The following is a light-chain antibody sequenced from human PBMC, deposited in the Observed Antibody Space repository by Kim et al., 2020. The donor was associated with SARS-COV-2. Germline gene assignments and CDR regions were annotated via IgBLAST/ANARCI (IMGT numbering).Light chain of an antibody. Sequence: QSVLTQPPSVSAAPGQRVTISCTGGNSKLDNIYVSWYQQRPGAAPKLLIYHNDNRPSGIPDRFSGSKSDTSATLGISGLQTGDEADYYCAVWSSSVGWVFGGGTKVTVL. V-gene: IGLV1-51*01. CDR3: AVWSSSVGWV. J-gene: IGLJ3*02. CDR2: HND. CDR1: NSKLDNIY.